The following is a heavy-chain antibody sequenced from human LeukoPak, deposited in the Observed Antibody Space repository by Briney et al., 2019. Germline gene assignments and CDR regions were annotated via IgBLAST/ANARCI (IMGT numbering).Heavy chain of an antibody. J-gene: IGHJ4*02. Sequence: PGGSLRLSCAASGFTFSSYSMNWVRQAPGKGLEWVSSISSSSSYIYYADSVKGRFTISRDNAKNSLYLQMNSLRAEDTAVYYCARDRYYYGSGSYSSPNYYFDYWGQGTLVTVSS. CDR1: GFTFSSYS. V-gene: IGHV3-21*01. D-gene: IGHD3-10*01. CDR2: ISSSSSYI. CDR3: ARDRYYYGSGSYSSPNYYFDY.